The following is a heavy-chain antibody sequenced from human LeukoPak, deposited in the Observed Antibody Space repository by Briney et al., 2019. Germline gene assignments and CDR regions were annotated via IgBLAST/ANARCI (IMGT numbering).Heavy chain of an antibody. CDR2: ISAYNGNT. Sequence: ASVKVSCKASGYTFTSYGISGVRQAPGQGVEWMGWISAYNGNTNYAQNLQGRVTMTTDTSTSTAYMELRSLRSDDTAVYYCARGATTTYYYGSGSYDFDYWGQGTLVTVSS. CDR1: GYTFTSYG. CDR3: ARGATTTYYYGSGSYDFDY. V-gene: IGHV1-18*01. J-gene: IGHJ4*02. D-gene: IGHD3-10*01.